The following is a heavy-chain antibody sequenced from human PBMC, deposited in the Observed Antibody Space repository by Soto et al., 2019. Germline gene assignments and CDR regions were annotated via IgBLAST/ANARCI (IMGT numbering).Heavy chain of an antibody. CDR3: AKNWNWGSLVH. J-gene: IGHJ4*02. CDR2: IYYGEST. D-gene: IGHD7-27*01. CDR1: GDSISTDY. V-gene: IGHV4-59*08. Sequence: PSETLSLTCTVSGDSISTDYWSWIRQSPGKGLEWIGFIYYGESTNYNPSLKSRVTISVDTPKNQFSLKLSSVTAADTAVYYCAKNWNWGSLVHWGQGTLVTVS.